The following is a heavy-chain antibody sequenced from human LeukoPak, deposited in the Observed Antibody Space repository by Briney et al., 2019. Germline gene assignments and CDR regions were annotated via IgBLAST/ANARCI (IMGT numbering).Heavy chain of an antibody. CDR1: GFTFRTYW. J-gene: IGHJ3*02. CDR3: AKAGVGTHAFDI. Sequence: GGSLRLSCAASGFTFRTYWMSWVRQAPGKGLEWVANINEDGTLKFYVESVRGRFVISRDNVESSLSLEMNSLRAEDTAVYYCAKAGVGTHAFDIWGQGTMVTVSS. CDR2: INEDGTLK. V-gene: IGHV3-7*03. D-gene: IGHD2-21*02.